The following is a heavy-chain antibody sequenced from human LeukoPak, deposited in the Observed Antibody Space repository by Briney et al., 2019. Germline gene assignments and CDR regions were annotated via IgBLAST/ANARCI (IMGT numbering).Heavy chain of an antibody. CDR2: ISYDGSNK. Sequence: GGSLTLSCAVSGFTFSNYGMHWVRQAPGKGLEWVAVISYDGSNKYYADSVKGRFTISRDNSKNTLYLQMNSLRAEDTAVYYCAKEAFDSSGSSDYWGQGTLVTVSS. V-gene: IGHV3-30*18. CDR1: GFTFSNYG. J-gene: IGHJ4*02. CDR3: AKEAFDSSGSSDY. D-gene: IGHD3-22*01.